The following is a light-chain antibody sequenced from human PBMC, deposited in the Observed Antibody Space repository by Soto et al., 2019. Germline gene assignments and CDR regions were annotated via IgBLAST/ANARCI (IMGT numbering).Light chain of an antibody. CDR3: QQYDNLPLT. Sequence: EVVLTQSPGTLSLSPGERATLSCRASQSVTNYLTWYQQKPGQAPRLLIYGASTRATGIPARFSGSGSGTEFTLTISSLQPEDIATYYCQQYDNLPLTFGGGTKVDIK. CDR1: QSVTNY. J-gene: IGKJ4*01. CDR2: GAS. V-gene: IGKV3-15*01.